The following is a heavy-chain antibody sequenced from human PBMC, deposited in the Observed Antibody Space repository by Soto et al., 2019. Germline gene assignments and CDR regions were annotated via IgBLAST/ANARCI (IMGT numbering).Heavy chain of an antibody. Sequence: GASVKVSCKASGYTFTSYDINWVRQATGQGLEWMGWMNPNSGNTNYAQKLQGRVTMTTDTSTSTAYMELRSLRSDDTAVYYCARAGVVVPAAMYYYYGMDVWGQGTTVTVSS. D-gene: IGHD2-2*01. CDR3: ARAGVVVPAAMYYYYGMDV. J-gene: IGHJ6*02. CDR1: GYTFTSYD. CDR2: MNPNSGNT. V-gene: IGHV1-18*01.